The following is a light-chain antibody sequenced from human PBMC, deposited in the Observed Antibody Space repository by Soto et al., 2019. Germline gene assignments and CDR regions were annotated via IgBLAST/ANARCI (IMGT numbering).Light chain of an antibody. CDR2: DAS. Sequence: DIVSTPSPGTLTLSPGERATLSCRVSQSVSSRSLAWYQQKPGQAPRLLISDASNRAADIPDRFSGSGSGTDFTLNINRLEPEDFAVYYCQQDAGSPRTFGQGTKVDNK. J-gene: IGKJ1*01. CDR3: QQDAGSPRT. V-gene: IGKV3-20*01. CDR1: QSVSSRS.